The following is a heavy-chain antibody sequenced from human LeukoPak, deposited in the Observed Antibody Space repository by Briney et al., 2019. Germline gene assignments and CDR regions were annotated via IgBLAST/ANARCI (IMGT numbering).Heavy chain of an antibody. J-gene: IGHJ4*02. Sequence: GGSLRLSCTTPGFAFDDFAMSWVRQPGGKGREWVGFIRRRAYGGAAEYAASVKGRFIISRDDSKGIAYLQMNSLKTEDTAVYYCSRNGLVDFDYWGQGSRVLVSP. CDR2: IRRRAYGGAA. CDR1: GFAFDDFA. V-gene: IGHV3-49*04. CDR3: SRNGLVDFDY.